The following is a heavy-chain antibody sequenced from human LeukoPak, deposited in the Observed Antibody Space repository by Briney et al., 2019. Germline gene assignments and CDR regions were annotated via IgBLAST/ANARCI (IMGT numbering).Heavy chain of an antibody. J-gene: IGHJ4*02. CDR2: ISGSGGST. CDR3: AKDETAMVTGFDY. D-gene: IGHD5-18*01. V-gene: IGHV3-23*01. Sequence: PGGSLRLSCAASGFTFSSYAMSWVRQAPGKGLEWVSAISGSGGSTYYADSVKGRFAISRDNSKNTLYLQMNSLRAEDTAVYYCAKDETAMVTGFDYWGQGTLVTVSS. CDR1: GFTFSSYA.